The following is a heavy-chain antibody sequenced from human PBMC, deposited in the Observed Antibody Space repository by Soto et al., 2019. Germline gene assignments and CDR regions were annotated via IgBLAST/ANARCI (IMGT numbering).Heavy chain of an antibody. CDR1: GFPFSSYG. Sequence: PGGSLRLSCAASGFPFSSYGMHWVRQAPGKGLEWVAVISYDGSNKYYADSVKGRFTISRDNSKNTLYLQMNSLRAEDTAVYYCAKVASYDILTGYSDYYFDYWGQGTLVTVSS. CDR2: ISYDGSNK. V-gene: IGHV3-30*18. D-gene: IGHD3-9*01. CDR3: AKVASYDILTGYSDYYFDY. J-gene: IGHJ4*02.